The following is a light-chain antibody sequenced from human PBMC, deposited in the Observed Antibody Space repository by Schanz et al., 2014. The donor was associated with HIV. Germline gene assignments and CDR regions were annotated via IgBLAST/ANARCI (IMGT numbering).Light chain of an antibody. CDR3: QQSGSSPQT. V-gene: IGKV3-20*01. CDR2: SAS. CDR1: QSISNN. J-gene: IGKJ1*01. Sequence: EIVMTQSPATLYVSPGEGATLSCRASQSISNNLAWYQHKPGQAPRLLIYSASSRATGIPDRFSGSGSGTDFTLTISRLEPEDFAVYYCQQSGSSPQTFGQGTKVEVK.